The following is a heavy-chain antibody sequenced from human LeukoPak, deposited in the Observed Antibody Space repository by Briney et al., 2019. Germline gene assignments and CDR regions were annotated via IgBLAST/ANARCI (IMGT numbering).Heavy chain of an antibody. J-gene: IGHJ4*02. CDR1: GFTFDDYA. CDR2: ISSSSSYI. V-gene: IGHV3-21*01. Sequence: PGGSLRLSCAASGFTFDDYAMHWVRQAPGKGLEWVSSISSSSSYIYYADSVKGRFTISRDNAKNSLYLQMNSLRAEDTAVYYCARLADSYGSVFDYWGQGTLVTVSS. CDR3: ARLADSYGSVFDY. D-gene: IGHD5-18*01.